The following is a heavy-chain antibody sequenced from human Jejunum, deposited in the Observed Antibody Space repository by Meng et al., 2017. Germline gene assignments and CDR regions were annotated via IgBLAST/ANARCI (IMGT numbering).Heavy chain of an antibody. J-gene: IGHJ4*02. Sequence: QVQLQESGPGLVKSSETLSLTCTVSGGSMSAYYWSWIRQPPGKGLELIGYINYSGSTNYKPSLKSRVTISVDTSMNQFSLKLSSVTAADTAVYYCARMDSAFHYFDYWGQGTLVTVSS. CDR2: INYSGST. D-gene: IGHD1-26*01. CDR1: GGSMSAYY. V-gene: IGHV4-59*12. CDR3: ARMDSAFHYFDY.